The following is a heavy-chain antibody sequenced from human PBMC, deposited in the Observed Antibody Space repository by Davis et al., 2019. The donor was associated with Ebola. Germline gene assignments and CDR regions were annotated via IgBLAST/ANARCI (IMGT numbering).Heavy chain of an antibody. V-gene: IGHV1-69*06. D-gene: IGHD5-24*01. CDR1: GGTFSSYA. J-gene: IGHJ4*02. Sequence: SVKVSCKASGGTFSSYAISWVRQAPGQGLEWMGGIIPIFGTANYAQKFQGRVTITADKSTSTAYMELSSLRSEDTAVYYCASRDGYHMHYFDYWGQGTLVTVSS. CDR2: IIPIFGTA. CDR3: ASRDGYHMHYFDY.